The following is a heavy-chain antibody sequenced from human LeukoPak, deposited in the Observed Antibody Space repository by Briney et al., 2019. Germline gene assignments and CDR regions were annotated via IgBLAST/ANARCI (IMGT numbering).Heavy chain of an antibody. D-gene: IGHD3-22*01. CDR2: VYTSGST. V-gene: IGHV4-61*09. CDR3: ARGTTYNQYYYDSSAYYSFDY. CDR1: GGSISSGSYY. Sequence: SETLSLTCTVSGGSISSGSYYWSWIRQPAGKGLEWIGHVYTSGSTNYNPSLKSRVTISVDTSKNQFSLKLNSVTAADTAVYYCARGTTYNQYYYDSSAYYSFDYWGQGTLVTVSS. J-gene: IGHJ4*02.